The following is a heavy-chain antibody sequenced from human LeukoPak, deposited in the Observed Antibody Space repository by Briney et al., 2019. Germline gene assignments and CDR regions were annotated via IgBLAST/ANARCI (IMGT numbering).Heavy chain of an antibody. J-gene: IGHJ4*02. CDR2: VSGRGSST. Sequence: PGGSLRLYCEASGFTFNTYAMSWIRQAPGKGQEWVSSVSGRGSSTYYADSVKGRFTISRDNSKNTVSMQMNSLRPDDTAVYYCAKGRLEPLYFDYYGQGTLVTVSS. CDR1: GFTFNTYA. D-gene: IGHD1-1*01. V-gene: IGHV3-23*01. CDR3: AKGRLEPLYFDY.